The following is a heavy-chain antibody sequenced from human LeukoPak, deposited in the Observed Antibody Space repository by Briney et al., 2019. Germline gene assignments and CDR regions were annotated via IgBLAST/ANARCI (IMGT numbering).Heavy chain of an antibody. J-gene: IGHJ4*02. CDR3: ARERYSGYDPPFDY. V-gene: IGHV3-30-3*01. D-gene: IGHD5-12*01. CDR2: ISYDGSNK. Sequence: PGGSLRLSCAASGFTFSSYAMHWVRQAPGKGLEWVAVISYDGSNKYYADSVKGRFTISRDNSKNTLYLQMNSLRAEDTAVYYCARERYSGYDPPFDYWGQGTLVTVSS. CDR1: GFTFSSYA.